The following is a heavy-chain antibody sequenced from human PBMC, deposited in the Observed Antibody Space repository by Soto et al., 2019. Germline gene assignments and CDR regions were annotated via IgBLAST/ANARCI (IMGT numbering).Heavy chain of an antibody. CDR2: IYSGGST. V-gene: IGHV3-66*01. Sequence: EVQLVESGGGLVQPGGSLRLSCAASGFTVSSNYMSWVRQAPGKGLEWVSVIYSGGSTYYADSVKGRFTISRDNSKNTLYLQMNSLRAEDTAVYYCARYRVATDYFDYWGQGTLVIVSS. CDR1: GFTVSSNY. D-gene: IGHD5-12*01. CDR3: ARYRVATDYFDY. J-gene: IGHJ4*02.